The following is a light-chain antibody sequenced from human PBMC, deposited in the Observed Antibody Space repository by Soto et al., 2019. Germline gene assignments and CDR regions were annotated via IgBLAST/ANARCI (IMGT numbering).Light chain of an antibody. V-gene: IGKV3-11*01. CDR2: YTS. CDR3: HQRQSWPRT. J-gene: IGKJ1*01. CDR1: QYVGTT. Sequence: EIVLTQSPATLSSSPGETATLSCRASQYVGTTLAWYQHKPGQAPRLLIYYTSNRATGIPARFSGSGSGTDFTLTISSLAAEDFAIYYCHQRQSWPRTFGQGTKVEIK.